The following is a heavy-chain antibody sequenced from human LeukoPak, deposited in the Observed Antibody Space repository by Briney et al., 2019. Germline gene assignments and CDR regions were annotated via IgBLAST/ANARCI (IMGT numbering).Heavy chain of an antibody. D-gene: IGHD1-26*01. Sequence: PSETLSLTCACYAGAFSGYYWSWIRQPPGKGLEWIGEINHSGSTNYNPSLKSRVTISVDTSKNQFSLKLSSVTAADTAVYYCARGPLGWELLRSYYYGMDVWGQGTTVTVSS. J-gene: IGHJ6*02. CDR3: ARGPLGWELLRSYYYGMDV. CDR1: AGAFSGYY. CDR2: INHSGST. V-gene: IGHV4-34*01.